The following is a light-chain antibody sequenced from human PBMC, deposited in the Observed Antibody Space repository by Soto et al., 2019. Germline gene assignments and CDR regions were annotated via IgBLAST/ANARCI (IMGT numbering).Light chain of an antibody. V-gene: IGLV2-23*01. J-gene: IGLJ3*02. CDR2: EGT. CDR3: CSYAGGDTLV. CDR1: SSDVGSYEL. Sequence: QSALTQPASVSGSPGQSITISCTGTSSDVGSYELVSWYQQHPGNAPKLIIYEGTQRPSGIPNRLSGSKSGNTASLTISGVEDEDEAEYLSCSYAGGDTLVFGGGTKLTVL.